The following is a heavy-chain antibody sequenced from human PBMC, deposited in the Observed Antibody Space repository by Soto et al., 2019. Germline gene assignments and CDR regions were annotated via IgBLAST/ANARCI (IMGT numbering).Heavy chain of an antibody. V-gene: IGHV1-18*01. CDR2: ISAYNGNK. Sequence: QVQLVKSGAEVKKPGASVKVSCKASGYTFTSYGISWVRQAHGQGHGGMGWISAYNGNKNYAQQLQGRVPMATHTSTSTAYMDLRSLRSDDTAVYYCAREPYNWNFLLYYGMDVWGQGTTGTVSS. CDR1: GYTFTSYG. CDR3: AREPYNWNFLLYYGMDV. J-gene: IGHJ6*01. D-gene: IGHD1-7*01.